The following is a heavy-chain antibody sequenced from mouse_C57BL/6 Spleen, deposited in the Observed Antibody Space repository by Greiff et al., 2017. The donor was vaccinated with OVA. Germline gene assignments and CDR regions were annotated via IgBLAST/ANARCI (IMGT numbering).Heavy chain of an antibody. CDR3: ARYNMDY. V-gene: IGHV7-3*01. CDR1: GFTFTDYY. CDR2: IRNKANGYTT. Sequence: EVQVVESGGGLVQPGGSLSLSCAASGFTFTDYYMSWVRQPPGKPLEWLGFIRNKANGYTTEYSASVKGRFTISRDNSQSILYLQMNALRAEDSATYYCARYNMDYWGQGTSVTVSS. J-gene: IGHJ4*01.